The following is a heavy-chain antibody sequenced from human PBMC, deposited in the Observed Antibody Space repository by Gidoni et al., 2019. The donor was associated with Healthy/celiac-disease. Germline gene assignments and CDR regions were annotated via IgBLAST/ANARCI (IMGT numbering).Heavy chain of an antibody. J-gene: IGHJ5*02. Sequence: QVQLQQWGAGLLKPSETLSLTCAVYGGSFSGYYWSWIRQPPGKGLEWIGEINHSGSTNYNPSLKSRVTISVDTSKNQFSLKLSSVTAADTAVYYCARGTYDYIWGSYRRGNWFDPWGQGTLVTVSS. CDR3: ARGTYDYIWGSYRRGNWFDP. CDR2: INHSGST. D-gene: IGHD3-16*02. V-gene: IGHV4-34*01. CDR1: GGSFSGYY.